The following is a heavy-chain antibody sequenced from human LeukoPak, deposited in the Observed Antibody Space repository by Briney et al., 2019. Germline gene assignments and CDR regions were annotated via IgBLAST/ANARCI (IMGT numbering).Heavy chain of an antibody. Sequence: GGSLRLSCAASGFTFSSYAMHWVRQAPGKGMEWVAVISYDGSNKYYADSVKGRFTISRDNSKNTLYLQMNSLRAEDTAVYYCASQRPRGRAFDYWGQGTLVTVSS. J-gene: IGHJ4*02. CDR3: ASQRPRGRAFDY. D-gene: IGHD2-15*01. CDR2: ISYDGSNK. CDR1: GFTFSSYA. V-gene: IGHV3-30-3*01.